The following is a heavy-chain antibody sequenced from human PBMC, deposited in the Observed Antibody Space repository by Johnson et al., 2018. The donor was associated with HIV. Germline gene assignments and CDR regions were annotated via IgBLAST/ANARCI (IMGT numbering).Heavy chain of an antibody. CDR1: GFTFSSYA. CDR3: ARELGHFIPYYYHGEAFDI. Sequence: QVHLVESGGGVVQPGRSLRLSCAASGFTFSSYAMHWVRQAPGKGLEWVAVISYDGSNKYYADSVKGRFTISRDNSKNTLYLQMNSLRAEDTALYYCARELGHFIPYYYHGEAFDIWGQGTMVTVSS. V-gene: IGHV3-30-3*01. D-gene: IGHD3-10*01. CDR2: ISYDGSNK. J-gene: IGHJ3*02.